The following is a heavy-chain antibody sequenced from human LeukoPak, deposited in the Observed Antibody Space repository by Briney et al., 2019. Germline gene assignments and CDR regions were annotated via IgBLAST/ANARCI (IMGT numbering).Heavy chain of an antibody. CDR1: GGTFSCHT. Sequence: ASVKVSCKASGGTFSCHTISWVRQAPGQGLEWMGRIIPILGIANYAQKFQGRVTITADKSTSTAYMELSSLRSEDTAVYYCARGSGYFQFDYWGQGTLVTVSS. J-gene: IGHJ4*02. CDR3: ARGSGYFQFDY. CDR2: IIPILGIA. V-gene: IGHV1-69*02. D-gene: IGHD3-22*01.